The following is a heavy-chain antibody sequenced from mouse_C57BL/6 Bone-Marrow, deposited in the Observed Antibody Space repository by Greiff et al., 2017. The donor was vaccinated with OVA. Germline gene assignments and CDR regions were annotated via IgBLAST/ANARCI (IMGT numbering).Heavy chain of an antibody. J-gene: IGHJ2*01. D-gene: IGHD1-1*01. CDR2: IDPSDSYT. CDR3: ARGEYYGSSWECDD. CDR1: GYTFTSYW. Sequence: VQLQQPGAELVKPGASVKLSCKASGYTFTSYWMKWVKQRPGQGLEWIGEIDPSDSYTNYNQKFKGKATLTVDTSSSTAYMQLSSMTAEDAEVDNCARGEYYGSSWECDDWGKGTTLTVSS. V-gene: IGHV1-50*01.